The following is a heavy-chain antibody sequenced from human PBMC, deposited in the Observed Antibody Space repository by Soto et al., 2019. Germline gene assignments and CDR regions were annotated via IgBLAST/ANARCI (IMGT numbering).Heavy chain of an antibody. D-gene: IGHD1-26*01. CDR2: ITPSSNYF. CDR1: GFTFSTYS. CDR3: ARGMGDFDH. Sequence: VQLVESGGGLVKPGGSLTLSCAPSGFTFSTYSMNWVRQAPGKGLEWGSSITPSSNYFYYADPVKGRFAISRDNAKNSVSLRMDSLRVEDSAVYYCARGMGDFDHWGQGNLVTVSS. J-gene: IGHJ4*02. V-gene: IGHV3-21*02.